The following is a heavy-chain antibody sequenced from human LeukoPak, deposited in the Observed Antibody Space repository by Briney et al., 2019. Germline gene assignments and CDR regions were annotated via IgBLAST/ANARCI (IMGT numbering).Heavy chain of an antibody. V-gene: IGHV4-4*07. CDR3: ARRLKNVLRYFDWLGYKGTTFDY. CDR2: IYSSGNT. D-gene: IGHD3-9*01. CDR1: GGSISSFY. J-gene: IGHJ4*02. Sequence: PSETLSLTCTVSGGSISSFYWSWIRQPAGKGLEWIGRIYSSGNTNYNPSLKSRVTMSVDTSKNQFSLKLSSVTAADTAVYYCARRLKNVLRYFDWLGYKGTTFDYWGQGTLVTVSS.